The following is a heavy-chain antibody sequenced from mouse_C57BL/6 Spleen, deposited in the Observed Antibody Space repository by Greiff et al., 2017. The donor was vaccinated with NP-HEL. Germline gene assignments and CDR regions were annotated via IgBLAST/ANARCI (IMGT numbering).Heavy chain of an antibody. J-gene: IGHJ4*01. D-gene: IGHD1-1*01. CDR2: IHPNSGST. CDR1: GYTFTSYW. V-gene: IGHV1-64*01. CDR3: ARGGAVVATGAMDY. Sequence: QVQLKQSGAELVKPGASVKLSCKASGYTFTSYWMHWVKQRPGQGLEWIGMIHPNSGSTNYNEKFKSKATLTVDKSSSTAYMQLSSLTSEDSAVYYCARGGAVVATGAMDYWGQGTSVTVSS.